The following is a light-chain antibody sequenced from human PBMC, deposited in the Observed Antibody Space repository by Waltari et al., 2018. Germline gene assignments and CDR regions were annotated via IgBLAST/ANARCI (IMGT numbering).Light chain of an antibody. CDR1: SSDIGRYNY. CDR3: SSYTITSTLL. Sequence: QSALTQPASVFGSLGLSITISCTGTSSDIGRYNYVSWYQQHPGKAPKLMIYDVSQRPSGVFKRFSGSNSGNTASLTISGLQAEDEADYYCSSYTITSTLLFGGGTKVTVL. J-gene: IGLJ2*01. V-gene: IGLV2-14*01. CDR2: DVS.